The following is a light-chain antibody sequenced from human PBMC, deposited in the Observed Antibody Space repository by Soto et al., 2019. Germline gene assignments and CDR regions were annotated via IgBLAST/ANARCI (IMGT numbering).Light chain of an antibody. V-gene: IGKV3-20*01. CDR1: QSLSSTY. CDR3: QQFGSSLPWT. J-gene: IGKJ1*01. CDR2: AAS. Sequence: DIVLTQSPCTLSLSPGERATLSCRASQSLSSTYLAWYQQKPGQAPSLLIYAASIRATGIPDRFSGSGSGTDFTLTISRLEPADFAVYYCQQFGSSLPWTFGQGTKVDIK.